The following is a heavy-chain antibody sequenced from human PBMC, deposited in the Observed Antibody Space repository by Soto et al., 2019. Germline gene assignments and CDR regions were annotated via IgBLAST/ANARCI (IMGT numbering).Heavy chain of an antibody. D-gene: IGHD3-22*01. J-gene: IGHJ5*02. CDR1: GFSVSNNY. CDR3: TKSSRDSSGNWFDP. V-gene: IGHV3-73*01. Sequence: EVQLVDSGGGLIQPGGSLRLSCAASGFSVSNNYMSWVRQASGKGLEWVGRIRSKANNYATAYAASVKGRFTISRDDSKNTAYLEMNSLKTEDTAVYYCTKSSRDSSGNWFDPWGQGTLVTVSS. CDR2: IRSKANNYAT.